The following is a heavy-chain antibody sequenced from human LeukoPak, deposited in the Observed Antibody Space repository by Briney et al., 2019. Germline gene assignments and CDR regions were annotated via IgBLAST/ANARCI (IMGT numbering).Heavy chain of an antibody. D-gene: IGHD6-13*01. CDR3: ARDKEGSSWISDYYGMDV. CDR2: IIPIFGTA. J-gene: IGHJ6*02. CDR1: GGTFSSYA. V-gene: IGHV1-69*13. Sequence: ASVKVSCKASGGTFSSYAISRVRQAPGQGLEWMGGIIPIFGTANYAQKFQGRVTITADESTSTAYMELSSLRSEDTAVYYCARDKEGSSWISDYYGMDVWGQGTTVTVSS.